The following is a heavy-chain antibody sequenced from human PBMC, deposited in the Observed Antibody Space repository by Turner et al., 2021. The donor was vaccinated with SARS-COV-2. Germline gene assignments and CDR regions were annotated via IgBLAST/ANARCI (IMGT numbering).Heavy chain of an antibody. D-gene: IGHD3-3*01. CDR2: FDPADVET. J-gene: IGHJ6*02. CDR3: ATTNAIFGVVTNYSYYYGMDV. CDR1: GYTLTELS. Sequence: QVQLVQSGAAVKKPGASVTVSCTVSGYTLTELSMHWVRQAPGKGLEWMGGFDPADVETIYAQKFQGRVTMTEDTSTDTAYMELSSLRSEDTAVYYCATTNAIFGVVTNYSYYYGMDVWGQGTTVTVSS. V-gene: IGHV1-24*01.